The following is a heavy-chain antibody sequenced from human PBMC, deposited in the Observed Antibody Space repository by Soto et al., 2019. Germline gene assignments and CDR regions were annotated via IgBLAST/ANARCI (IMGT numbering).Heavy chain of an antibody. CDR2: IDPSDSYT. CDR3: ARDVVVPAAMPVGYYYYGMDV. D-gene: IGHD2-2*01. V-gene: IGHV5-10-1*01. CDR1: GYSFTSYW. J-gene: IGHJ6*02. Sequence: GESLKISCKGSGYSFTSYWISWVRQMPGKGLEWMGRIDPSDSYTNYSPSFQGHVTISADKSISTAYLQWSSLKASDTAMYYCARDVVVPAAMPVGYYYYGMDVWGQGTKVTVSS.